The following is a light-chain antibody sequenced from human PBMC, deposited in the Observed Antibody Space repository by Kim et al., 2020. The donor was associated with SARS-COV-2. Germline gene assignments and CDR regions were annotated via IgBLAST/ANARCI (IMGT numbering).Light chain of an antibody. CDR3: ETWDSYTRV. J-gene: IGLJ3*02. CDR2: LEGSGDY. CDR1: SGHTAYI. V-gene: IGLV4-60*03. Sequence: QPVLTQSSSASASLGSSVKLTCTLSSGHTAYIVTWHQQQPGKAPRYLRKLEGSGDYTKGSGVSDRFSGSSSGPDRYLTISNVQSEDEADYYCETWDSYTRVFGGGTQLTVL.